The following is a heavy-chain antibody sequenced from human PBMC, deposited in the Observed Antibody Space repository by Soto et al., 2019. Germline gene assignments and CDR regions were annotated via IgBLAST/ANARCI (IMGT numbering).Heavy chain of an antibody. Sequence: ASVKVSCKASGYTFTSYDINWVRQATGQGLEWMGWMNPNSGNTGYAQKFQGGVTMTRNTSISTAYMELSSLRSEDTAVYYCARGDNGLRSGDLLSYYYSYMDVWGKGTTVTVS. CDR3: ARGDNGLRSGDLLSYYYSYMDV. V-gene: IGHV1-8*01. D-gene: IGHD3-10*01. CDR1: GYTFTSYD. CDR2: MNPNSGNT. J-gene: IGHJ6*03.